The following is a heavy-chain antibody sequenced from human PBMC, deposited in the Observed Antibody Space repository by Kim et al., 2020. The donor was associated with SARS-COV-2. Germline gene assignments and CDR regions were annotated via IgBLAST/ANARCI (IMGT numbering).Heavy chain of an antibody. CDR3: ARVVAAQEVWFDP. J-gene: IGHJ5*02. D-gene: IGHD6-13*01. CDR1: GGSISSSNW. CDR2: IYHSGST. Sequence: SETLSLTCAVSGGSISSSNWWSWVRQPPGKGLEWIGEIYHSGSTNYNPSLKSRVTISVDKSKNQFSLKLSSVTAADTAVYYCARVVAAQEVWFDPWGQGTLVTVSS. V-gene: IGHV4-4*02.